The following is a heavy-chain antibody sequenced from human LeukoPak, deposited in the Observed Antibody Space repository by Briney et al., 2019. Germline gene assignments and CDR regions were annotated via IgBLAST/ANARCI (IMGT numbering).Heavy chain of an antibody. D-gene: IGHD2-15*01. CDR3: ASGIVVVVAATYYFDY. J-gene: IGHJ4*02. Sequence: SETLSLTCTVSGGSISSSRYYWGWIRQPPGKGLEWIGSIYYSGSTYYNPSLNSRVTISVDTSKNQFSLKLSSVTAADTAVYYCASGIVVVVAATYYFDYWGQGTLVTVSS. CDR2: IYYSGST. CDR1: GGSISSSRYY. V-gene: IGHV4-39*01.